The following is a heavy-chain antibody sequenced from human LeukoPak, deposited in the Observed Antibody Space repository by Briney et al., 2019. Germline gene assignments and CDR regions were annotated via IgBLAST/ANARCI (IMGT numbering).Heavy chain of an antibody. J-gene: IGHJ6*02. CDR2: ISSSGSTI. CDR3: ARDQAAMVRCMDV. D-gene: IGHD3-10*01. Sequence: GGSLRLSCAASGFTFSDYYMSWIRQAPGKGLEWVSYISSSGSTIYYADSVKGRFTISRDNAKNSLYLQMNSLRAEDTAVYYCARDQAAMVRCMDVWGQGTTVTVSS. V-gene: IGHV3-11*01. CDR1: GFTFSDYY.